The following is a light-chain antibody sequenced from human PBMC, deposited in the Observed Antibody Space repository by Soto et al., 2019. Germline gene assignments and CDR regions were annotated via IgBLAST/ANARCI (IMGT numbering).Light chain of an antibody. V-gene: IGLV2-23*02. CDR1: SSDVGSYKF. CDR2: EVS. Sequence: QSVLTQPASVSGSPGQSITISCTGTSSDVGSYKFVSWYQQHPGKAPKLMIYEVSKRPSGVSNRFSGSKSGNTASPTISGLQAEDEADYYCCLYAGSSAVVFGGGTKLTVL. CDR3: CLYAGSSAVV. J-gene: IGLJ2*01.